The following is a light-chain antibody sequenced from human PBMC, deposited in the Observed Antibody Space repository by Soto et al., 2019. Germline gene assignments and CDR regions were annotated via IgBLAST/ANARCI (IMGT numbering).Light chain of an antibody. CDR2: EGS. Sequence: QSVLTQPASVSGSPGQSITISCTGTSSDVGSYDLVSWYQQRPGKGPKLIIYEGSKRPSGISDRFSGSKSGNTASLTISGLQSEDEADYFCCSYAGSSTFYVFGTGTKVTVL. CDR3: CSYAGSSTFYV. V-gene: IGLV2-23*01. J-gene: IGLJ1*01. CDR1: SSDVGSYDL.